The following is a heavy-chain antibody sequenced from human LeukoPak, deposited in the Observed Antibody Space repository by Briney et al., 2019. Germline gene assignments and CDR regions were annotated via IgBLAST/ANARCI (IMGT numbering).Heavy chain of an antibody. CDR2: ISWNSGNI. CDR1: GFTFDDYA. D-gene: IGHD6-6*01. V-gene: IGHV3-9*01. CDR3: AKDSGGRYSSSSGFDY. Sequence: SLRLSCAASGFTFDDYAMHWVRQVPGKGLEWVSGISWNSGNIGYADSVKGRFTISRDNAKNSLYLQMNSLRVEDTALYYCAKDSGGRYSSSSGFDYWGQGTLVTVSS. J-gene: IGHJ4*02.